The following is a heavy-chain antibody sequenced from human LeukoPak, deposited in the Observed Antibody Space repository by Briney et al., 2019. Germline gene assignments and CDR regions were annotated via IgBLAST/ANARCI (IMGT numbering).Heavy chain of an antibody. V-gene: IGHV3-23*01. J-gene: IGHJ4*02. CDR2: ISGSGGST. CDR3: AKGSYSSSWYNYFDY. D-gene: IGHD6-13*01. CDR1: GFTFSSYA. Sequence: GGSLRLSCAASGFTFSSYAMSWVRQAPGKGLEWVSAISGSGGSTYYADSVKGRFTISRDNSKNTLYLQMNSLRAEDTAVYYCAKGSYSSSWYNYFDYWGQGTLVTVSS.